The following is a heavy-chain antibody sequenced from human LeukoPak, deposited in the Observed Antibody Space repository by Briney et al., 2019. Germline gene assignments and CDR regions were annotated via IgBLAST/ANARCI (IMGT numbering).Heavy chain of an antibody. J-gene: IGHJ4*02. D-gene: IGHD2/OR15-2a*01. Sequence: SGPTLVNPTETPTLTCTFSGFSLTTSGVGVGWIRQPPGKAPEWLALIYWDDDERYSASLKSRLTITKDTSRNQVVLTMTKMDPVDTGTYYCARTIDPLGVIVPSALSYVDWGQGTLVTVSS. CDR1: GFSLTTSGVG. CDR3: ARTIDPLGVIVPSALSYVD. CDR2: IYWDDDE. V-gene: IGHV2-5*02.